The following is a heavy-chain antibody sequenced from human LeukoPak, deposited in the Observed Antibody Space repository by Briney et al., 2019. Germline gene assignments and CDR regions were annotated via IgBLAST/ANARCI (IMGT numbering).Heavy chain of an antibody. D-gene: IGHD1-14*01. V-gene: IGHV3-15*01. Sequence: GGSLTPSCAASGITSTSAWMGWVRQAQGKGLEWVGRIKSKTDGGTTDYAATVRGRFTISTDDSKITSYLQMNNLKIEDTAVYYCTTDGGITIRPLFDFWGQGTPVTVSS. CDR3: TTDGGITIRPLFDF. CDR2: IKSKTDGGTT. J-gene: IGHJ4*02. CDR1: GITSTSAW.